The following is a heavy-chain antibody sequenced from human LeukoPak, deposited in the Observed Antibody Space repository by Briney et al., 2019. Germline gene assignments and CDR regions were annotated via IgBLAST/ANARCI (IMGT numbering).Heavy chain of an antibody. J-gene: IGHJ4*02. V-gene: IGHV4-34*01. CDR2: IDSRVSI. D-gene: IGHD3/OR15-3a*01. CDR3: ARRVGLGRYFFDH. Sequence: SETLSLTCAVYGGSFSGDYWSWIRQPPGKGLCWGGEIDSRVSINYNPALKRRVTLSIDTWKNQFSLKLHSVTAADTAVFYCARRVGLGRYFFDHWGQGALVTVSS. CDR1: GGSFSGDY.